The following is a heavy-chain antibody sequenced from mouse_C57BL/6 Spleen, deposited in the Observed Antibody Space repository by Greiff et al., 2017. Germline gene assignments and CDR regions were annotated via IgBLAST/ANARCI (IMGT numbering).Heavy chain of an antibody. J-gene: IGHJ1*03. CDR1: GFTFSDYY. V-gene: IGHV5-12*01. D-gene: IGHD1-1*01. Sequence: EVQLQESGGGLVQPGGSLKLSCAASGFTFSDYYMYWVRQTPEKRLEWVAYISNGGGSTYYPDTVKGRFTISRDNAKNTLYLQMSRLKSEDTAMYYCARQYYGSSYRYFDVWGTGTTVTVSS. CDR2: ISNGGGST. CDR3: ARQYYGSSYRYFDV.